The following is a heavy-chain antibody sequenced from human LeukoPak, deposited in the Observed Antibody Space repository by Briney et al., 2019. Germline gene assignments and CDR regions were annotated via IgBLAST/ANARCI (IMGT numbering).Heavy chain of an antibody. CDR1: GYSFTSYW. CDR2: TYPGDSDT. V-gene: IGHV5-51*01. D-gene: IGHD2-15*01. CDR3: ARQRAGYCSGGSCRHFDY. Sequence: GESLKISCKGSGYSFTSYWIGWVRQMPGKGLEWMGITYPGDSDTRYSPSFQGQVTISADKSISTAYLQWSSLKASDTAMYYCARQRAGYCSGGSCRHFDYWGQGTLVTVST. J-gene: IGHJ4*02.